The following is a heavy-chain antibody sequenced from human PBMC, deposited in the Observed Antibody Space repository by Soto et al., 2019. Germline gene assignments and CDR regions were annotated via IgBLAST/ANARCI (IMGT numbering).Heavy chain of an antibody. CDR3: AKDGQYIAAAGKFDY. D-gene: IGHD6-13*01. CDR2: FSSSRGNT. Sequence: PGGSLTLSCAPTRFAFVSNAMSLVRQSPGKGLEWVSAFSSSRGNTYYADSVKGRFIISRDNSKNTLYLQMNSLRPEDTAVYYCAKDGQYIAAAGKFDYWGQGP. J-gene: IGHJ4*02. CDR1: RFAFVSNA. V-gene: IGHV3-23*01.